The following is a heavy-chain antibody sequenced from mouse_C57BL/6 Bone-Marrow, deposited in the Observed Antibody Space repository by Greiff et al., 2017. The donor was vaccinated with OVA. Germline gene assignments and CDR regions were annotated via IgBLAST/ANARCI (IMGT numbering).Heavy chain of an antibody. CDR2: INPYNGGT. V-gene: IGHV1-19*01. D-gene: IGHD1-1*01. CDR3: ARWGTTGGFDV. Sequence: VQLQQSGPVLVKPGASVKMSCKASGYTFTDYYMNWVKQSHGKSLEWIGVINPYNGGTSYNQKFKGKATLTVDKSSSTAYMELNSLTSEDSAVYYCARWGTTGGFDVWGTGTTVTVSS. CDR1: GYTFTDYY. J-gene: IGHJ1*03.